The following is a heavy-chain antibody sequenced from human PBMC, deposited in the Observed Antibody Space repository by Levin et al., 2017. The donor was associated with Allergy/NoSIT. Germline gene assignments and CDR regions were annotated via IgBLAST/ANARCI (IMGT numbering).Heavy chain of an antibody. Sequence: GESLKISCAASGFTFGNSWMSWVRRAPGKGLEWVANMNQDGNEKHYVDSVKGRFTISRDNAKNSLYLQMNSLRGEDTAVYYCARDRYPGVRYFDLWGRGTLVTVSS. D-gene: IGHD3-9*01. CDR1: GFTFGNSW. J-gene: IGHJ2*01. CDR3: ARDRYPGVRYFDL. V-gene: IGHV3-7*01. CDR2: MNQDGNEK.